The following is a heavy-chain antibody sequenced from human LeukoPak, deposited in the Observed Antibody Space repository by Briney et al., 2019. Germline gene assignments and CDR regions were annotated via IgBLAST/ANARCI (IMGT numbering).Heavy chain of an antibody. Sequence: PSETLSLTCTVSGGSISSSSYYWGWIRQPPGKGLEWIGSIYYSGSTYYNPSLKSRVTISVDTSKNQFSLKLSSVTAADTAVYYCARPFFGVVISGAFDIWGQGTMVTVSS. D-gene: IGHD3-3*01. CDR1: GGSISSSSYY. J-gene: IGHJ3*02. CDR2: IYYSGST. V-gene: IGHV4-39*01. CDR3: ARPFFGVVISGAFDI.